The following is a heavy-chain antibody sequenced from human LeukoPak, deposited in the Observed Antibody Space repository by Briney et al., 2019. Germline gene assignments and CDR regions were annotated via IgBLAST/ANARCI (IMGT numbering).Heavy chain of an antibody. V-gene: IGHV3-30*04. CDR3: TRVGEPELWGEWGYYFDY. CDR1: GFTFSSYP. CDR2: ISYDGSNK. D-gene: IGHD5-18*01. J-gene: IGHJ4*02. Sequence: GGSLRLSCAASGFTFSSYPIHWVRQAPGKGLEWVAVISYDGSNKYYADSVKGRFTISRDNSKNTVYLQMNFLRTEDTAVYYCTRVGEPELWGEWGYYFDYWGQGTLVTVSS.